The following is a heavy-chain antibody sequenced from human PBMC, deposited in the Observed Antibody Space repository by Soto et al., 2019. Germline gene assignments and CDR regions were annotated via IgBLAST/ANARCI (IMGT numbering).Heavy chain of an antibody. J-gene: IGHJ6*02. Sequence: PSETLSLTCTVSGGSLSSYYWSWIRQPPGKGLEWIGYIYYSGSTNYNPSLKSRVTISVDTSKNQFSLKLSSVTAADTAVYYCARVMRRRSYYYYGMDVWGQGTTVTVSS. D-gene: IGHD3-16*01. V-gene: IGHV4-59*01. CDR3: ARVMRRRSYYYYGMDV. CDR2: IYYSGST. CDR1: GGSLSSYY.